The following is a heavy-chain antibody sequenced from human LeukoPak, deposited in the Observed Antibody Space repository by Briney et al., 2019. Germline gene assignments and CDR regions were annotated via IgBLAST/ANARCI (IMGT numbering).Heavy chain of an antibody. CDR3: ARGLGSWYNS. V-gene: IGHV4-34*01. J-gene: IGHJ5*01. CDR1: GESFSTYY. Sequence: SETLSLTCAVYGESFSTYYWSWIRQPPGKGLEWIGEINHSGSTNYNPSLKSRVTISVGSPKNQFSLKLSSLTAADTAVYYCARGLGSWYNSWGQGTLVTVSS. CDR2: INHSGST.